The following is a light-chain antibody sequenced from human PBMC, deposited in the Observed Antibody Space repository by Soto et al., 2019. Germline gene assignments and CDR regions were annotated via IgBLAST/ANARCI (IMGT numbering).Light chain of an antibody. CDR1: RSNIGSNI. Sequence: QSALTQPASVSGTPGQRVTISCSGGRSNIGSNIVSWYQLLPGTAPKLLISNNNQRPSGVPDRFSGSKSGTSASLAISGLQSEDEADYYGAAWDDRLTDVRFGGGTKLTVL. J-gene: IGLJ2*01. V-gene: IGLV1-44*01. CDR3: AAWDDRLTDVR. CDR2: NNN.